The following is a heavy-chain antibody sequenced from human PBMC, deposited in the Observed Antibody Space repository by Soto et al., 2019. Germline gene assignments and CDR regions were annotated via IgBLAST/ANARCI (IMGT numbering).Heavy chain of an antibody. CDR1: GGSFSGYY. D-gene: IGHD3-22*01. J-gene: IGHJ1*01. Sequence: SETLSLTCAVYGGSFSGYYWSWIRQPPGKGLEWIGEINHSGSTNYNPSLKSRVTISVDTSKNRFSLKLSSVTAADTAVYYCARDRVVVKGAPSAEYFQHWGQGTLVTVS. CDR2: INHSGST. CDR3: ARDRVVVKGAPSAEYFQH. V-gene: IGHV4-34*01.